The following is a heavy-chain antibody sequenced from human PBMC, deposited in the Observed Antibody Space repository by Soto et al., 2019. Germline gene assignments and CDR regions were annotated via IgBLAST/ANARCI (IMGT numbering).Heavy chain of an antibody. CDR2: IIPIFGTA. J-gene: IGHJ6*02. CDR3: ARDRRGCSYGYDYYYGMAV. CDR1: GGTFSSYA. Sequence: QVQLVQSGAEVKKPGSSVKVSCKASGGTFSSYAISWVRQAPGQGLEWMGGIIPIFGTANYAQKFQGRVTITADESTSTAYMELSSLRSEDTAVYYCARDRRGCSYGYDYYYGMAVWGQGTTVTVSS. V-gene: IGHV1-69*01. D-gene: IGHD5-18*01.